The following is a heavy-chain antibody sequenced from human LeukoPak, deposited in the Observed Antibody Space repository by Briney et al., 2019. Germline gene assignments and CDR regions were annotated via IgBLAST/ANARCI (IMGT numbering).Heavy chain of an antibody. CDR1: GGTFSSYA. D-gene: IGHD3-22*01. Sequence: SVKVSCKASGGTFSSYAISWVRQAPGQGLEWMGRIIPIFGTANYAQKFQGRVKITTEEATSKAYMELSSVRSEDTAVYYCAREARRISYYCDSSGYWAHAFDIWGQGTMVTVSS. J-gene: IGHJ3*02. CDR3: AREARRISYYCDSSGYWAHAFDI. CDR2: IIPIFGTA. V-gene: IGHV1-69*05.